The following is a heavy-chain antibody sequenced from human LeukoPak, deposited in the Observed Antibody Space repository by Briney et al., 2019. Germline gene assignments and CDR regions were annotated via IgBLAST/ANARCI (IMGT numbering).Heavy chain of an antibody. J-gene: IGHJ4*02. CDR3: GRDRNCNLDY. CDR1: GYTFTGYF. V-gene: IGHV1-2*02. CDR2: INPNSGVT. D-gene: IGHD1-20*01. Sequence: GAAGKVSCKASGYTFTGYFIHWGRQAPGQGLEGRGWINPNSGVTKYAQKFQGRVTMTRDTSISTAYVEWSRRRSDETAVYYCGRDRNCNLDYWGQGTLVTVSS.